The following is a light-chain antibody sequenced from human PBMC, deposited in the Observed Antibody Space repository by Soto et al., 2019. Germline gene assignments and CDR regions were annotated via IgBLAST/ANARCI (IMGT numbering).Light chain of an antibody. J-gene: IGLJ2*01. CDR1: SSDVGGFNY. CDR3: SSYTNSNTLV. V-gene: IGLV2-14*01. CDR2: EVR. Sequence: QSALTQPASVSGSPGQSITISCTGTSSDVGGFNYVSWYQHHPGKVPKLMIYEVRNRPSGVSNRFSGSKSGNTASLTISGLQAEDEGDYYCSSYTNSNTLVFGGGTKVTVL.